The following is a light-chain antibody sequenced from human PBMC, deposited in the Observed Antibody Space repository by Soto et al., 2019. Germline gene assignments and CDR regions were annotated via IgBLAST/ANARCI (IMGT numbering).Light chain of an antibody. CDR1: SSDIGNYNL. V-gene: IGLV2-23*01. Sequence: QSVLTQPASVSGSPGQSITISCTGTSSDIGNYNLVSWYQQHPGKAPKLMIHEDSKRPSGVSNRFSGSKSGNTASLTISGLRTEDEADYYCCSYAGSYTWVFSGGTKLTVL. CDR3: CSYAGSYTWV. J-gene: IGLJ3*02. CDR2: EDS.